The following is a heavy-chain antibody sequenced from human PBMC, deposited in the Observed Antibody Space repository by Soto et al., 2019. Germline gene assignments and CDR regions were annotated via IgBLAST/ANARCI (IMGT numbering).Heavy chain of an antibody. Sequence: QVQLVQSGAEVKKPGASVKVCCKASGYTFINYGISWVRQAPGQGLEWMGWIITYNGNTKYAQKVQGRVTMTTDTFTRTAYMELMSLRSDATAVYYCARWLRNGMHVWGQGNTVAVSS. CDR2: IITYNGNT. V-gene: IGHV1-18*01. CDR3: ARWLRNGMHV. CDR1: GYTFINYG. J-gene: IGHJ6*02. D-gene: IGHD3-22*01.